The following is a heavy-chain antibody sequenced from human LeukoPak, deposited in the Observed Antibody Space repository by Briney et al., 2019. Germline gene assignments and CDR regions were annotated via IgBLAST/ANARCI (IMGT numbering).Heavy chain of an antibody. D-gene: IGHD6-6*01. CDR3: ARGQNFMNYSSSFDY. CDR2: ISAYNGNT. V-gene: IGHV1-18*01. J-gene: IGHJ4*02. CDR1: GYTFTSYG. Sequence: GASVKVSCKASGYTFTSYGISWVRQAPGQGLEWMGWISAYNGNTNYAQKLQGRVTMTTDTSTSTAYMELRSLRSDDTAVYYCARGQNFMNYSSSFDYWGQGTLVTVSS.